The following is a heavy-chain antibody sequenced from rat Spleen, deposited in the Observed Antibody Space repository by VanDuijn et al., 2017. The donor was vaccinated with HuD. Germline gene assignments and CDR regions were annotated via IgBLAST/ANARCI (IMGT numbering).Heavy chain of an antibody. Sequence: QVQLKESGPGLVQPSQTLSLTCTVSGFSVSSHGVIWVRQPPGKGLEWMGAIWSGGSTDYNSALKSRLSISRDTSKSQVFLKMNSLQTEDIATYYCARGGSGYNGVMGAWGQGASVTVSS. V-gene: IGHV2-4*01. CDR1: GFSVSSHG. CDR3: ARGGSGYNGVMGA. D-gene: IGHD1-4*01. CDR2: IWSGGST. J-gene: IGHJ4*01.